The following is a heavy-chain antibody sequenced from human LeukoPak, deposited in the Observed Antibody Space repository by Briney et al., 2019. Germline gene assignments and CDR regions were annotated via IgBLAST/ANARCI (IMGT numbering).Heavy chain of an antibody. CDR2: IRSKAYGGTT. V-gene: IGHV3-49*04. Sequence: GGSLRLSCTACGFTFGDYEMNWVRQAPGKGLEWVGFIRSKAYGGTTEYAASVKGRFTISRDDSKSIAYLQMNSLKTEDTAVYFCIRDQYCTGGTCYFDYWGQGTLITVSS. J-gene: IGHJ4*02. D-gene: IGHD2-8*02. CDR1: GFTFGDYE. CDR3: IRDQYCTGGTCYFDY.